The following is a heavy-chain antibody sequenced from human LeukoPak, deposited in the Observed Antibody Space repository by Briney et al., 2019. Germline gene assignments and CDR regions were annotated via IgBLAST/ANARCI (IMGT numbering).Heavy chain of an antibody. V-gene: IGHV3-23*01. Sequence: GGPLRLSCAASGFTFSSYAMSWVRQAPGKGLEWVSAISGSGGSTYYADSVKGRFTISRDNTKKTLYLQMNRLRAEDTAVYYCAKGYGDRTGYFDDWGQGTLVTVSS. J-gene: IGHJ4*02. CDR3: AKGYGDRTGYFDD. D-gene: IGHD4-17*01. CDR1: GFTFSSYA. CDR2: ISGSGGST.